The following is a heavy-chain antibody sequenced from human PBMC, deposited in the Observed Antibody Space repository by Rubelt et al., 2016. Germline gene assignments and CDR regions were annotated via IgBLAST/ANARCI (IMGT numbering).Heavy chain of an antibody. CDR2: MNPNSGNT. CDR1: GYTFTSYD. D-gene: IGHD3-3*01. Sequence: QVQLVQSGAEVKKPGASVKVSCKASGYTFTSYDINWVRQATGQGLEWMGWMNPNSGNTGYAQKFQGRVTMTRNTSISTAYMEVSRRRSEDTAVYYCARMVNDFWSGYPNWFDPWGQGTLVTVSS. J-gene: IGHJ5*02. CDR3: ARMVNDFWSGYPNWFDP. V-gene: IGHV1-8*01.